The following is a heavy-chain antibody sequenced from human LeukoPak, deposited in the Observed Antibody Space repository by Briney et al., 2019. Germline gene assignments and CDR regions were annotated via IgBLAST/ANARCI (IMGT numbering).Heavy chain of an antibody. CDR2: IYSGGST. CDR3: ARGGYSYGPDFDY. J-gene: IGHJ4*02. CDR1: GFTVSSNY. V-gene: IGHV3-53*01. D-gene: IGHD5-18*01. Sequence: GGSLRLSCAASGFTVSSNYMSWVRQAPGKGLEWVSVIYSGGSTKYADSVKGRFTISRDNSKNTLYLQMNSLRAEDTAVYYCARGGYSYGPDFDYWGQGTLVTVSS.